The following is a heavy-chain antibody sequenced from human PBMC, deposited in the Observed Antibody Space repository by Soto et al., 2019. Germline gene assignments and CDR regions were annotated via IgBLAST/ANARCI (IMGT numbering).Heavy chain of an antibody. CDR3: AAYYDFWSGLPPNNWFDP. CDR1: GYTFTSYG. CDR2: ISAYNGNT. D-gene: IGHD3-3*01. J-gene: IGHJ5*02. V-gene: IGHV1-18*01. Sequence: ASVKVSCKASGYTFTSYGISWVRQAPGQGLEWMGWISAYNGNTNYAHKLQGRVTMTTDTSTSTAYMELRSLRSDDTAVYYWAAYYDFWSGLPPNNWFDPWGQGTLVTVSS.